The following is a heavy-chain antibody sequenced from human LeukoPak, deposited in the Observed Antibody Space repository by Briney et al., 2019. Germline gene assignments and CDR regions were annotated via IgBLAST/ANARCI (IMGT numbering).Heavy chain of an antibody. V-gene: IGHV4-39*07. CDR1: GGSISSSSYY. D-gene: IGHD1-1*01. J-gene: IGHJ5*02. Sequence: PSETLSLTCTVSGGSISSSSYYWGWLRQPPGPGLEWIGRIYTSGSTHYNPSFKSRVTISVDTSKTRFSLNLSSVTAAATAVYYCARGTVAGSRFDPWGQGTLVTVSS. CDR2: IYTSGST. CDR3: ARGTVAGSRFDP.